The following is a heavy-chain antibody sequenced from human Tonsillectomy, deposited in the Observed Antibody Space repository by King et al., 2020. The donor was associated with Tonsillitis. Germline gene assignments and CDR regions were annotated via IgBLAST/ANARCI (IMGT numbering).Heavy chain of an antibody. Sequence: QLVQSGAEVKKPGSSVKVACTVSGGTFTSYTITWVRQAPGQGLEWMGRILPILDRTDYAQKFQGRVTVTADRSSSTVYMELSSLISEDTAVYYCARGGGAYALEYWGQGTLVTVSS. CDR1: GGTFTSYT. D-gene: IGHD2-15*01. CDR3: ARGGGAYALEY. J-gene: IGHJ4*02. CDR2: ILPILDRT. V-gene: IGHV1-69*04.